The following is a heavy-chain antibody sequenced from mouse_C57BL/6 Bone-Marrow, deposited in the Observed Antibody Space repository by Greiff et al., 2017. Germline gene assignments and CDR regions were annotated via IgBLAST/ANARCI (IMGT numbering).Heavy chain of an antibody. CDR2: ICSGGDYI. J-gene: IGHJ3*01. CDR1: GFTFSSYA. V-gene: IGHV5-9-1*02. CDR3: YRALRYPGWLAY. D-gene: IGHD2-12*01. Sequence: EVQRVESGEGLVKPGGSLKLSCAASGFTFSSYAMSWVRQTPEQRLEWVAYICSGGDYIYYADTVKGRFTLSRDNARNTLYLQMSRLQTEDTAMYYCYRALRYPGWLAYWGQGTLVTVSA.